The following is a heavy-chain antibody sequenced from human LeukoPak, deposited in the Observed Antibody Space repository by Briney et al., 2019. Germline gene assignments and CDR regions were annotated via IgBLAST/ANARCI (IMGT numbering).Heavy chain of an antibody. CDR1: GDSISGSSYY. CDR3: ARQRSITGITAAGSHF. V-gene: IGHV4-39*01. J-gene: IGHJ4*02. D-gene: IGHD6-13*01. CDR2: IYANGST. Sequence: RASETLSLTCSVSGDSISGSSYYWGWIRQHPGKGLEWIGSIYANGSTYYKPSLKSRLTISVDTSKNQFSLKLSSVTAADTAVYYCARQRSITGITAAGSHFWGQGTLVTVSS.